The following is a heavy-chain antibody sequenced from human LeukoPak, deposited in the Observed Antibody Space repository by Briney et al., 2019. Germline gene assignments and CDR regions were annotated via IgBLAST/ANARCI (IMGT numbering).Heavy chain of an antibody. Sequence: SQTLSLTCTVSGGSISSGGYYWSWIRQHPGKGLEWIGYIYYSRSTYYNPSLKSRVTISVDTSKNQFSLKLSSVTAADTAVYYRARGGTPIFGVVIKSWFDPWGQGTLVTVSS. V-gene: IGHV4-31*03. CDR3: ARGGTPIFGVVIKSWFDP. CDR2: IYYSRST. CDR1: GGSISSGGYY. D-gene: IGHD3-3*01. J-gene: IGHJ5*02.